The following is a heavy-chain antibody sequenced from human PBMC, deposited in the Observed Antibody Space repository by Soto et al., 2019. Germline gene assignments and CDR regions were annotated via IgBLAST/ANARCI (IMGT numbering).Heavy chain of an antibody. CDR2: IYWDDDK. CDR3: ARLDIVATTEENGFDP. Sequence: QITLKESGPTLVKPTQTLTLTCTFSGFSLSTSGVGVGWIRQPPGKALEWLALIYWDDDKRYSPSLKSRLTTTNDTSKNQVVLTMTNMDPVNTATYYCARLDIVATTEENGFDPWGQGTLVTVSS. V-gene: IGHV2-5*02. CDR1: GFSLSTSGVG. J-gene: IGHJ5*02. D-gene: IGHD5-12*01.